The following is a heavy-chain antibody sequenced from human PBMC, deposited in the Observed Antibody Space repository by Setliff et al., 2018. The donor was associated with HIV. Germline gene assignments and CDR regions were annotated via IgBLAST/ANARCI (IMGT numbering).Heavy chain of an antibody. D-gene: IGHD3-10*01. CDR1: GFTFSSYW. Sequence: LRLSCAASGFTFSSYWMHWVRQLPGKGLVWVSSMNSDGSRTTYADSVKGRFTISRDNAKKMLYVQMDSLRAEDTAVYYCARAAYYNGLDVWGQGTTVTVSS. J-gene: IGHJ6*02. CDR2: MNSDGSRT. V-gene: IGHV3-74*03. CDR3: ARAAYYNGLDV.